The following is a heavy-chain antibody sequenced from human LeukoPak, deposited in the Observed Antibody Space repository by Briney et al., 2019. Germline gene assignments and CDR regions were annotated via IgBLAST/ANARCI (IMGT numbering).Heavy chain of an antibody. J-gene: IGHJ4*02. V-gene: IGHV3-30*02. CDR2: IRYDGSNE. Sequence: GGSLRLSCAASGFTFSSYGMHWVRQAPGKGLEWVSFIRYDGSNEYYADSVRGRFTISRDNSKNTLYLQMGSLRAEDMAVYYCARDRYSSSSLFDYWGQGTLVTVSS. D-gene: IGHD6-13*01. CDR1: GFTFSSYG. CDR3: ARDRYSSSSLFDY.